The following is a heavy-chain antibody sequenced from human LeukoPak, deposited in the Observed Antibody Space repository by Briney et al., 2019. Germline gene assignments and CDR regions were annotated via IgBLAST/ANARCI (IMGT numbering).Heavy chain of an antibody. J-gene: IGHJ3*02. V-gene: IGHV3-30-3*01. CDR2: ISYDGSNK. CDR1: VFTFSSYS. Sequence: GGSLRLSCAASVFTFSSYSMHWVRQAPGKGLEWVAVISYDGSNKYYADSVKSRFTISRDNSKNTLYLQMNSLRAEDTAVYYCARGVGTGDAFDIWGQGTMVTVSS. CDR3: ARGVGTGDAFDI. D-gene: IGHD3/OR15-3a*01.